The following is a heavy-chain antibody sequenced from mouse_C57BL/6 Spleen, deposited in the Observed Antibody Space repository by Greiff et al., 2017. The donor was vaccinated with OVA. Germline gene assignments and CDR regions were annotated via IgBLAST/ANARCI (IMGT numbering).Heavy chain of an antibody. CDR3: GITTVGTPFDY. CDR2: IDPSDSYT. V-gene: IGHV1-50*01. D-gene: IGHD1-1*01. Sequence: QVQLQQPGAELVKPGASVKLSCKASGYTFTSYWMQWVKQRPGPGLEWIGEIDPSDSYTNYNPKFKGKATLTVDTSSSTAYMQLSSLTAEDSAVYYCGITTVGTPFDYWGQGTTLTVSS. J-gene: IGHJ2*01. CDR1: GYTFTSYW.